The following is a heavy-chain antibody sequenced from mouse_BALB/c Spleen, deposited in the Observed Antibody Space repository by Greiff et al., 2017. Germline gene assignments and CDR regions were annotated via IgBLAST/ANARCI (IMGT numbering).Heavy chain of an antibody. CDR3: ARQKVRDYAMDY. CDR2: ISSGGSYT. D-gene: IGHD2-14*01. CDR1: GFTFSSYG. J-gene: IGHJ4*01. V-gene: IGHV5-6*01. Sequence: EVKLMESGGDLVKPGGSLKLSCAASGFTFSSYGMSWVRQTPDKRLEWVATISSGGSYTYYPDSVKGRFTISRDNAKNTLYLQMSSLKSEDTAMYYCARQKVRDYAMDYWGQGTSVTVSS.